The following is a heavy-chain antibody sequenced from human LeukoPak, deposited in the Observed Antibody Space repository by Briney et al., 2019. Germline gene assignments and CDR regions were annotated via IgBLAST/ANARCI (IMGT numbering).Heavy chain of an antibody. Sequence: PGGSLRLSCAASGFTFSNYDMHWVRQAPGKGLEWVAVISYDGSNKYYADSVKGRFTISRDNSKNTLYLQMNSLRAEDTAVYYCARSSSSSDAFDIWGQGTMVTVSS. D-gene: IGHD6-6*01. CDR1: GFTFSNYD. V-gene: IGHV3-30-3*01. CDR2: ISYDGSNK. J-gene: IGHJ3*02. CDR3: ARSSSSSDAFDI.